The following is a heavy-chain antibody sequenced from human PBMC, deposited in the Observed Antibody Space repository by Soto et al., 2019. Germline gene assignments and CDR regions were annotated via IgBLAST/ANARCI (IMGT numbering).Heavy chain of an antibody. V-gene: IGHV3-23*01. CDR2: ISGSGGST. CDR1: GFTFSSYA. Sequence: GGSLRLSCAASGFTFSSYAMSWVRQAPGKGLEWVSAISGSGGSTYYADSVKGRFTISRDNSKNTLYLQMKSLRAEDTAVYYCAKELLGYCSGGSCYSGMDVWVQGTTVTVSS. J-gene: IGHJ6*02. CDR3: AKELLGYCSGGSCYSGMDV. D-gene: IGHD2-15*01.